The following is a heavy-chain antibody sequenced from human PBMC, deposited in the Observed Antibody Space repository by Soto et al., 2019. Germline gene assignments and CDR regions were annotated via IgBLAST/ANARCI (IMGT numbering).Heavy chain of an antibody. CDR1: GFTFSSYW. Sequence: EVQLVESGGGLVQPGGSLRLSCAASGFTFSSYWMSWVRQAPGKGLEWVANIKQDGSEKYYVDSVKGRFTISRDNAKNSLYLQMNSLRAEDTAVYYCARGRTSSYFKNPSQHWGQGTLVTVSS. V-gene: IGHV3-7*01. D-gene: IGHD2-2*01. J-gene: IGHJ1*01. CDR3: ARGRTSSYFKNPSQH. CDR2: IKQDGSEK.